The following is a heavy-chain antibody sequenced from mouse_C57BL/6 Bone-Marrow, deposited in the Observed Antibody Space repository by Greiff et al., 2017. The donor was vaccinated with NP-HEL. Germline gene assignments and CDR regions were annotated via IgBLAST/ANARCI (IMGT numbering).Heavy chain of an antibody. Sequence: EVQLQQSVAELVRPGASVKLSCTASGFNIKYTYMHWVKQRPEQGLEWIGRIDPANGNTKYAPKFQGKATITADTSSNTAYLQLSSLTSEDTAIYYCGPSAMDYWGQGTSVTVSS. CDR2: IDPANGNT. CDR1: GFNIKYTY. J-gene: IGHJ4*01. D-gene: IGHD2-10*02. V-gene: IGHV14-3*01. CDR3: GPSAMDY.